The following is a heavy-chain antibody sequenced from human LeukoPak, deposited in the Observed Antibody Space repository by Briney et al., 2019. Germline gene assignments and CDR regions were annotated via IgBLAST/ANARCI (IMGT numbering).Heavy chain of an antibody. CDR2: ISFDGINK. D-gene: IGHD4-17*01. CDR1: GFTFSSHV. Sequence: GGSLRLSCAASGFTFSSHVMCWVRQAPGKGLEWVALISFDGINKYNADSVKGRFTISRDNSKNTLYLQMNSLGAEDTAVYYCARYRTTVTTHDAFDIWGQGTMVTVSS. CDR3: ARYRTTVTTHDAFDI. J-gene: IGHJ3*02. V-gene: IGHV3-30*04.